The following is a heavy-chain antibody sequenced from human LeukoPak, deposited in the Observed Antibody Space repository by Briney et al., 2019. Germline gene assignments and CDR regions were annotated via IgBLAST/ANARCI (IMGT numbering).Heavy chain of an antibody. V-gene: IGHV3-21*01. CDR1: GFTFSSYT. CDR3: ARDDSEDY. CDR2: ISSSSSYM. J-gene: IGHJ4*02. D-gene: IGHD5-18*01. Sequence: PGGSLRLSCAASGFTFSSYTMNWVRQAPGKGLGWVSSISSSSSYMYYADSLKGRFTISRDNAKNSLYLQMNSLRAEDTAVYYCARDDSEDYWGQGTLVTVSS.